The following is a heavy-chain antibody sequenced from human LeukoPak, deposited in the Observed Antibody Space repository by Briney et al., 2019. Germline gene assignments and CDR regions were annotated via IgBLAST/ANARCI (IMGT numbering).Heavy chain of an antibody. CDR2: IYYSGST. D-gene: IGHD2-15*01. CDR1: GGSISSSSYY. V-gene: IGHV4-39*01. CDR3: ARAWGSGNHTRWFDP. Sequence: SSETLSLTCTVSGGSISSSSYYWGWIRQPPGKGLEWIGSIYYSGSTYYNPSLKSRVTISVDTSKNQFSLKLSSVTAADTAVYYCARAWGSGNHTRWFDPWGQGTLVTVSS. J-gene: IGHJ5*02.